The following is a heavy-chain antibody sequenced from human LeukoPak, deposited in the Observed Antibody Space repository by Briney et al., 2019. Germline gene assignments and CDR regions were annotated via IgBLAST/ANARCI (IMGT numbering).Heavy chain of an antibody. D-gene: IGHD1-26*01. CDR3: ARVRGRKGPFDY. CDR1: GFTFSSYD. V-gene: IGHV3-13*04. CDR2: IGTAGDT. Sequence: PGGSLRLSCAASGFTFSSYDMHWVRHATGKGLEWVSAIGTAGDTYYPGSVKGRFTISRDNSKNTLYLQMNSLRAEDTAVYYCARVRGRKGPFDYWGQGTLVTVSS. J-gene: IGHJ4*02.